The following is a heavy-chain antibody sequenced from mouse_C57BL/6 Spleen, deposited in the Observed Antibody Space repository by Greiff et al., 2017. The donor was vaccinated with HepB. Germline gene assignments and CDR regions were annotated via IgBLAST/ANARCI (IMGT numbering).Heavy chain of an antibody. V-gene: IGHV1-4*01. CDR3: ARSGDDYDYAMDY. Sequence: QVQLQQSGAELARPGASVKMSCKASGYTFTSYTMHWVKQRPGQGLEWIGYINPSSGYTKYNQKFKDKATLTADKSSSTAYMQLSSLTSEDSAVYYCARSGDDYDYAMDYWGQGTSATVSS. D-gene: IGHD2-4*01. CDR1: GYTFTSYT. J-gene: IGHJ4*01. CDR2: INPSSGYT.